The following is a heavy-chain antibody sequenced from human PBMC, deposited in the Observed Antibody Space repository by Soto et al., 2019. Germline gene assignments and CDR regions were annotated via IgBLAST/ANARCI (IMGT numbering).Heavy chain of an antibody. CDR1: GFTFSSYA. CDR2: ISYDGSNK. Sequence: QVQLVESGGGVVQPGRSLRLSCAASGFTFSSYAMHWVRQAPGKGLEWVAVISYDGSNKYYADSVKGRFTISRDNSKNTLYLQMNSLRAEDTAVYYCPRDSGRDGYNPIDYWGQGTLVTVSS. J-gene: IGHJ4*02. D-gene: IGHD5-12*01. CDR3: PRDSGRDGYNPIDY. V-gene: IGHV3-30-3*01.